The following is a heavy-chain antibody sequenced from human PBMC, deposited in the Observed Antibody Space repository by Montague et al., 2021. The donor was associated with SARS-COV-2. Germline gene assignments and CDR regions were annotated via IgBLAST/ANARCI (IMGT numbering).Heavy chain of an antibody. Sequence: SETLSPTCTVSGGSISSSSYYWGWIRRPPGKGLEWIGYIDYSGSTYYXPSLESRVTISVDTSKNQFSLKLRSVTAADTAVYYCAGEIVVVTQTYHYGMDVWGQGTTVTVSS. CDR1: GGSISSSSYY. J-gene: IGHJ6*02. CDR3: AGEIVVVTQTYHYGMDV. CDR2: IDYSGST. V-gene: IGHV4-39*07. D-gene: IGHD3-22*01.